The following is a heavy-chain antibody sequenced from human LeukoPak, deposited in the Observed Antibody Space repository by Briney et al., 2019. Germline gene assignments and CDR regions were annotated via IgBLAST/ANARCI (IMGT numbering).Heavy chain of an antibody. CDR2: ISGSGRTI. CDR1: GFTFSSYE. V-gene: IGHV3-48*03. CDR3: ASPQTSGYAFGY. Sequence: GGSLRLSCAASGFTFSSYEMMWVRQAPGKGLECVSYISGSGRTIYYADSVKGRFTISRDNAKNSLYLQMYSLRARDTAAYYCASPQTSGYAFGYWGQGTLVTVSS. J-gene: IGHJ4*02. D-gene: IGHD5-12*01.